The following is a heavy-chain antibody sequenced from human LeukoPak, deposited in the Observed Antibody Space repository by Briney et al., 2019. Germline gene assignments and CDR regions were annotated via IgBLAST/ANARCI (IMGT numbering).Heavy chain of an antibody. CDR1: GFTFNKYG. V-gene: IGHV3-33*01. CDR2: IWNDGSNE. D-gene: IGHD3-10*01. Sequence: GGSLRLSCVASGFTFNKYGIHWVRQAPGKGREWVAVIWNDGSNEYYADSVKGRLAISRDNDKNTVNLQMNSLRAEDTAVYYCARDGSGLAVRGWFDFWGQGTLVTVSS. J-gene: IGHJ5*01. CDR3: ARDGSGLAVRGWFDF.